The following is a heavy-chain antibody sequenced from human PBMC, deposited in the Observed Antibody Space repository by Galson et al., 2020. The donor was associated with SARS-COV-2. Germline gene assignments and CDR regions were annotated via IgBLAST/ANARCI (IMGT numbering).Heavy chain of an antibody. Sequence: GESLRLSCAASGFTLSSYGMHWVRQAPGKGLEWVAVIWYDGSNKYYADSVKGRFTISRDNSKNTLYLQMNSLRAEDTAVYYCARVYLGYSYGWFDYWGQGTLVTVSS. CDR1: GFTLSSYG. D-gene: IGHD5-18*01. J-gene: IGHJ4*02. CDR2: IWYDGSNK. V-gene: IGHV3-33*01. CDR3: ARVYLGYSYGWFDY.